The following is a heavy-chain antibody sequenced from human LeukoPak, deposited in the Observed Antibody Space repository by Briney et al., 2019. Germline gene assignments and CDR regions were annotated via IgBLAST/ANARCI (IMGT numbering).Heavy chain of an antibody. CDR2: VFYSGST. D-gene: IGHD4-17*01. Sequence: SETLSLTCTVSGGSISTYYWSWIRQPPGGRLEWIGYVFYSGSTNYNPSLKSRVTISLDTSKDQFSLKLSSVTAADTAVYYCARDWYGDCTFDIWGQGTMVTVSS. CDR1: GGSISTYY. CDR3: ARDWYGDCTFDI. J-gene: IGHJ3*02. V-gene: IGHV4-59*01.